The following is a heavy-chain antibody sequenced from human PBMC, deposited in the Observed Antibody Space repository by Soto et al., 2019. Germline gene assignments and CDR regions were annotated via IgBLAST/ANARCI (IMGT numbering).Heavy chain of an antibody. CDR3: ARAGITIVRGGVGYGMDV. Sequence: QVQLVESGGGVVQPGRSLRLSCAASGFTFSSYAMHWVRQAPGKGLEWVAVISYDGSNKYYADSVKGRFTISRDNSKNTLYLQMNSLRAEDTAVYYCARAGITIVRGGVGYGMDVWGQGTTVTVSS. V-gene: IGHV3-30-3*01. D-gene: IGHD3-10*01. CDR1: GFTFSSYA. CDR2: ISYDGSNK. J-gene: IGHJ6*02.